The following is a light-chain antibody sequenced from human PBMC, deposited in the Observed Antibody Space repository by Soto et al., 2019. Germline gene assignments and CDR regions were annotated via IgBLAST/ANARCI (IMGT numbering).Light chain of an antibody. CDR3: QQYGTSRHGT. CDR1: PSVSSSY. CDR2: GAS. V-gene: IGKV3-20*01. Sequence: EIVFTPSPATLSLSPGESATLSCRASPSVSSSYLAWYQHKPGQAPRLLIYGASSRATGIPDRFSGSGSGTDFTLTISRLEPEDFAVYYCQQYGTSRHGTFGEGTKREIK. J-gene: IGKJ5*01.